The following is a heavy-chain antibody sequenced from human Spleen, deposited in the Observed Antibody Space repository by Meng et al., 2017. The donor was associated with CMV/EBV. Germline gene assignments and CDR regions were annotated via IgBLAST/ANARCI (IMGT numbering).Heavy chain of an antibody. CDR1: GYTFTSYG. CDR2: ISAYNGNT. J-gene: IGHJ4*02. Sequence: ASVKVSCKASGYTFTSYGISWVRQAPGQGLEWMGWISAYNGNTNYAQKLQGRVTMTTDTSTSTAYMELRSLRPDDTAVYYWARGLSVPAATYYFDYWGQGTLVTASS. V-gene: IGHV1-18*01. CDR3: ARGLSVPAATYYFDY. D-gene: IGHD2-2*01.